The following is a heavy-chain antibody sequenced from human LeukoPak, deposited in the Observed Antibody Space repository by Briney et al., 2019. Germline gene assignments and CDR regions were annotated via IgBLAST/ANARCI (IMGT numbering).Heavy chain of an antibody. D-gene: IGHD2-15*01. J-gene: IGHJ5*02. V-gene: IGHV1-18*01. CDR3: ARDRGWELGYCSGGSCYDENWFDP. Sequence: ASVKVSCKASGYTFTSHGISWVRQAPGQGLEWMGWTSAYNGNTNYAQKLQGRVTMTTDTSTSIVYMELRSLRSDDTAVYYCARDRGWELGYCSGGSCYDENWFDPWGQGTLVTVSS. CDR1: GYTFTSHG. CDR2: TSAYNGNT.